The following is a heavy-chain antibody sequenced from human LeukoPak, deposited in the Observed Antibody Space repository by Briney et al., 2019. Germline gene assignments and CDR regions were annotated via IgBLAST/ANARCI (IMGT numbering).Heavy chain of an antibody. CDR3: AIPALHDYVWGTSI. CDR1: GYTFTGYY. Sequence: ASVKVSCKASGYTFTGYYMHWVRQAPGQGLEWMGRINPNSGDTNYAREFQGRVTMTRDTSISTAYMELSRLRSDDTAVYYCAIPALHDYVWGTSIWGQGTLVTVSS. V-gene: IGHV1-2*06. CDR2: INPNSGDT. D-gene: IGHD3-16*01. J-gene: IGHJ4*02.